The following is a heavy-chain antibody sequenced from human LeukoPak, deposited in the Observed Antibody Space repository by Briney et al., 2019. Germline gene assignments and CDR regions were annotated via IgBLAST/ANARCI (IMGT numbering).Heavy chain of an antibody. Sequence: PGGSLGLSCEASGFTFSTYGMHWVRQAPGKGLEWITLIPYDGSNKYYADSVKGRFTISRDNSKNTLYLQMNSLRAEDTAVYYCARYYGSGRGYYGLDVWGQGTTVTVFS. CDR3: ARYYGSGRGYYGLDV. D-gene: IGHD3-10*01. J-gene: IGHJ6*02. CDR2: IPYDGSNK. CDR1: GFTFSTYG. V-gene: IGHV3-30*03.